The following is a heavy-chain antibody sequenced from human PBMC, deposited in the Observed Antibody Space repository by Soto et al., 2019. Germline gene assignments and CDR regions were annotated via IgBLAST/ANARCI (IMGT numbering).Heavy chain of an antibody. J-gene: IGHJ6*02. CDR1: GFTFSSYW. V-gene: IGHV3-7*01. CDR2: IKQDGSEK. Sequence: GGSLRLSCAASGFTFSSYWMSWVRQAPGKGLEWVANIKQDGSEKYYVDSVKGRFTISRDNAKNSLYLQMNSLRAEDTAVYYCARDLVQGIAVAGPVANYYYYYGMDVWGQGTTVTAP. D-gene: IGHD6-19*01. CDR3: ARDLVQGIAVAGPVANYYYYYGMDV.